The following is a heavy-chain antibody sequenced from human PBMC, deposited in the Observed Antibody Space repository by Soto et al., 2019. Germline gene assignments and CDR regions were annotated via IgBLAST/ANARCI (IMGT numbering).Heavy chain of an antibody. CDR2: IKQDGSEK. J-gene: IGHJ4*02. CDR1: GFTFSSYW. V-gene: IGHV3-7*01. D-gene: IGHD4-17*01. Sequence: PGGSLRRSCADSGFTFSSYWMSWVRQAPGKGLEWVANIKQDGSEKYYVDSVKGRFTVSRDNAKNSLYLQMNSLRAEDTAVYYCAREKPGYYGDYDYWGQGTLVTVSS. CDR3: AREKPGYYGDYDY.